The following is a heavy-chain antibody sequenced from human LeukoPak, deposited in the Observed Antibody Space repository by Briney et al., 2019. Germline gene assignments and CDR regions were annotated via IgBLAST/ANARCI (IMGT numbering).Heavy chain of an antibody. CDR2: VFPHSGDT. CDR1: GYTFTDYY. J-gene: IGHJ1*01. V-gene: IGHV1-2*02. D-gene: IGHD5/OR15-5a*01. CDR3: ARSPRDLVSGAPFPF. Sequence: ASVKVSCKASGYTFTDYYVHWVRQAPGEGLEWVGWVFPHSGDTYYAQRFHGRVAMTTDTSINTAYMELSRLKADDTGVYFCARSPRDLVSGAPFPFWGQGTLVTVSS.